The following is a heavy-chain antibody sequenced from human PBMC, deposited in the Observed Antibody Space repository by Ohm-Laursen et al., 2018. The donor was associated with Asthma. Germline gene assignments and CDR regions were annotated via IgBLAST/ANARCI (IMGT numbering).Heavy chain of an antibody. CDR1: GASFTSHF. Sequence: GTLSLTCTVSGASFTSHFWGWFRQPPGKGLEWIGYSYYSGSSNYNPSLQSRVSISVDTSKNQFSLQLNSVTTADTAVYYCARQEYDSGPDIWGPGTLVTVSS. D-gene: IGHD3-22*01. V-gene: IGHV4-59*11. CDR3: ARQEYDSGPDI. J-gene: IGHJ4*02. CDR2: SYYSGSS.